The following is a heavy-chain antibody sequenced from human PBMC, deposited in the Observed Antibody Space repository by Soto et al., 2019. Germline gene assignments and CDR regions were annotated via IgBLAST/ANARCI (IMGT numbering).Heavy chain of an antibody. Sequence: GGSLRLSCAASGFTFDDYTMHWVRQAPGKGLEWVSLISWDGGSTYYADSVKGRFTISRDNSKNSLYLQMNSLRTEDTALYYCAKDITKRVTDAFDIWGQGTMVTVSS. CDR3: AKDITKRVTDAFDI. CDR1: GFTFDDYT. V-gene: IGHV3-43*01. CDR2: ISWDGGST. D-gene: IGHD2-21*02. J-gene: IGHJ3*02.